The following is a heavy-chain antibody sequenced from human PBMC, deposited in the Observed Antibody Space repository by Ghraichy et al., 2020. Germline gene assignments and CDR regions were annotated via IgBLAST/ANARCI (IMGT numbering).Heavy chain of an antibody. V-gene: IGHV4-31*03. D-gene: IGHD4-17*01. CDR1: GDSVNSGGYY. J-gene: IGHJ4*02. CDR3: ARGNDYGDGLALCYFDL. CDR2: IYSSGDT. Sequence: SETLSLTCTVSGDSVNSGGYYWSWIRQYPGKGLEWIGYIYSSGDTFYTPSLKSRATISLDTSKNQFSLHLTSVTSADTALYYCARGNDYGDGLALCYFDLWGQGTLVRVSS.